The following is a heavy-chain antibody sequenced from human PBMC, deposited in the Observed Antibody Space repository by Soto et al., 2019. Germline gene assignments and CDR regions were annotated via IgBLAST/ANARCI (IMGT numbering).Heavy chain of an antibody. Sequence: EVQLVESGGGLIQPGGSLRLSCAASGFTVSSNYMSWVSQAPGKGLEWVSVIYSGGSTYYADSVKGRFTISGDNSKNTMYLQMNSVRAEDTAVYYCARDGGPVGATMRAPDYWGQGTLVTVSS. D-gene: IGHD1-26*01. V-gene: IGHV3-53*01. CDR3: ARDGGPVGATMRAPDY. J-gene: IGHJ4*02. CDR1: GFTVSSNY. CDR2: IYSGGST.